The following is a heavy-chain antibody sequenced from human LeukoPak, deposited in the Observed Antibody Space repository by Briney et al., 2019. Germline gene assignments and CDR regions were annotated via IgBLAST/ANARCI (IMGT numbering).Heavy chain of an antibody. CDR3: ARAWAYGDANWFDP. CDR2: IYSGGST. V-gene: IGHV3-66*02. CDR1: GFTVSSNY. Sequence: GGSLRLSCAASGFTVSSNYMSWVRQAPGKGLEWVSVIYSGGSTYYADSVKGRFTISRDNSKNTLYLQMNRLRAEDTAVYYCARAWAYGDANWFDPWGQGTLVTVSS. J-gene: IGHJ5*02. D-gene: IGHD4-17*01.